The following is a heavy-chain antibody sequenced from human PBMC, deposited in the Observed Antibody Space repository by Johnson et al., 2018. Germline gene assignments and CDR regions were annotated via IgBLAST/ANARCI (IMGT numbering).Heavy chain of an antibody. J-gene: IGHJ3*02. Sequence: QVQLVESGGGVVQPGRSLRLSCAASGFTFSSYGMHWVRQAPGKGLEWVAVIWYDGSNKYYADSVKGRFTISRDNSKNTLSLQLNSLRAEDTAVYYCACHLGFGADAFDIWGQGTMVTFSS. V-gene: IGHV3-33*01. CDR2: IWYDGSNK. CDR1: GFTFSSYG. D-gene: IGHD3-10*01. CDR3: ACHLGFGADAFDI.